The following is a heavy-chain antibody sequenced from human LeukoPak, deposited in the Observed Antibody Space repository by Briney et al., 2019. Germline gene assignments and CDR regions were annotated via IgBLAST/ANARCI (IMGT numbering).Heavy chain of an antibody. CDR3: AASGTVTHYYYYGMDV. Sequence: ASAKVSCKASRFTFSSSAMQSGPHARGQRREWRGWIVAGSGNTNYAQKFQERVTITRDMSTSTAYMELSSLRSEDTAVYYCAASGTVTHYYYYGMDVWGQGTTVTVSS. CDR1: RFTFSSSA. D-gene: IGHD4-17*01. J-gene: IGHJ6*02. V-gene: IGHV1-58*02. CDR2: IVAGSGNT.